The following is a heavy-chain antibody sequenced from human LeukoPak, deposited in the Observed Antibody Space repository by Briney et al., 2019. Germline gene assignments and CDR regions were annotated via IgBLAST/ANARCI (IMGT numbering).Heavy chain of an antibody. Sequence: PGGSLRLSCAASGFTFSSYWMSWVRQAPGKGLEWVANIKQDGSEKYYVDSVKGRFTISRNNAKNSLYLQMNSLRAEDTAVYYCARDARIAVAGPYYYYMDVWGKGTTVTVSS. CDR3: ARDARIAVAGPYYYYMDV. D-gene: IGHD6-19*01. CDR1: GFTFSSYW. V-gene: IGHV3-7*01. CDR2: IKQDGSEK. J-gene: IGHJ6*03.